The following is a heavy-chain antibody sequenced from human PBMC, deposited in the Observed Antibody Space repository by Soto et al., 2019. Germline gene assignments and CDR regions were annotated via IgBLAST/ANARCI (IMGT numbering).Heavy chain of an antibody. V-gene: IGHV3-23*01. Sequence: GGSLRLSCAASGLTFTTNALSWVRQAPGKGLEWVAGITSSGRSTYYAASVKGRFTISRDNPANTLFLQMNSLRAEETAVYYCATNPWFGDYFFDNWGQGSLVTVSS. CDR1: GLTFTTNA. CDR2: ITSSGRST. J-gene: IGHJ4*02. D-gene: IGHD3-10*01. CDR3: ATNPWFGDYFFDN.